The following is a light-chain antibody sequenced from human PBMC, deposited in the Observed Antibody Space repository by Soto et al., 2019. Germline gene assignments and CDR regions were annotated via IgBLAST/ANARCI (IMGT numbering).Light chain of an antibody. J-gene: IGKJ1*01. Sequence: EIVLTQSPGTLSLSPGERATLSCRASQSVSSSYLAWYQQKPCQAPRLLIYGASSRATGTPDRFSGSGSGTDFTLTINSLEPEDFAVYYCEQYGSSRWTFGQGTKVEIK. CDR3: EQYGSSRWT. CDR2: GAS. V-gene: IGKV3-20*01. CDR1: QSVSSSY.